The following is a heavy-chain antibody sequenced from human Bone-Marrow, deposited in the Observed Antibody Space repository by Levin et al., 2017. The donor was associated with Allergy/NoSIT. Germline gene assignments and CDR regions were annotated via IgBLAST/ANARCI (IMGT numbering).Heavy chain of an antibody. CDR2: IQQEGSEK. Sequence: PGGSLRLSCAASGFTFSSYWMSWVRQAPGKGLEWVANIQQEGSEKYYLRSVRGRFTISRDNANNSMSLQMNSLRVEDTAVYYCARRVVVAQLRHFDYWGQGILVTVSS. V-gene: IGHV3-7*01. CDR1: GFTFSSYW. D-gene: IGHD2-15*01. J-gene: IGHJ4*02. CDR3: ARRVVVAQLRHFDY.